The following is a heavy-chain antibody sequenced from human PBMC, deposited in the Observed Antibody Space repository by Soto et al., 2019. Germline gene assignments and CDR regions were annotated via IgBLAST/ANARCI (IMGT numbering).Heavy chain of an antibody. Sequence: ASVKVSCKASGYTSTGYYMHWVRQAPGQGLEWMGWINPNSGGTNYAQKFQGRVTMTRDTSTSTAYMELRSLRSDDTAVYYCARINLGSVTELIGFDPWGQGTLVTVSS. CDR2: INPNSGGT. D-gene: IGHD2-21*02. CDR1: GYTSTGYY. CDR3: ARINLGSVTELIGFDP. J-gene: IGHJ5*02. V-gene: IGHV1-2*02.